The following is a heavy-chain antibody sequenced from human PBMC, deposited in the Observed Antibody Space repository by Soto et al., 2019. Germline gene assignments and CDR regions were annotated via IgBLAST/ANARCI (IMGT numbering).Heavy chain of an antibody. V-gene: IGHV3-23*01. CDR1: GFTFNKYA. CDR2: ISANGGST. D-gene: IGHD7-27*01. CDR3: AKEVTGEPQFDY. Sequence: GGSLRLSCAASGFTFNKYAMSWVRQAPGKGLEWVSAISANGGSTYYADSVKGRFTISRDNSKNTLYLQMNSLRAEDTALYYCAKEVTGEPQFDYWGQGALVTVSS. J-gene: IGHJ4*02.